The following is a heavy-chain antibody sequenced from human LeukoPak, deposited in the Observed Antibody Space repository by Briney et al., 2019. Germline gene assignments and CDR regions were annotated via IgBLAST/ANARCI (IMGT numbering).Heavy chain of an antibody. V-gene: IGHV1-69*13. Sequence: ASXXVSCKASGGTFISYAISWVRQAPGQGLEWMGGIIPIFGTANYAQKFQGRVTITADESTSTAYMELSSLRSEDTAVYYCARAPDTSYYYYMDVWGKGTTVTVSS. CDR1: GGTFISYA. D-gene: IGHD1-14*01. J-gene: IGHJ6*03. CDR3: ARAPDTSYYYYMDV. CDR2: IIPIFGTA.